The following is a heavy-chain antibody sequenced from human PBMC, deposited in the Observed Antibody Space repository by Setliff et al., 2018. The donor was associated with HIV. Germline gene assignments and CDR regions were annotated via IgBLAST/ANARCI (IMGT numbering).Heavy chain of an antibody. V-gene: IGHV4-4*07. CDR2: SGDT. D-gene: IGHD1-1*01. Sequence: SETLSLTCSVSGGSITGYYWSWIRQPAGKDMEWIGRSGDTIYNPSLESRVTISVDTSRNQFSLRLSSVTAADTAVYYCARIDPGKFWSLDCWGRGTLVTV. J-gene: IGHJ4*02. CDR3: ARIDPGKFWSLDC. CDR1: GGSITGYY.